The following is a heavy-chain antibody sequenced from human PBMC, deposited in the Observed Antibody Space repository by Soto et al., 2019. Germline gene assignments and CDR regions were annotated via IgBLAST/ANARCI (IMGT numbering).Heavy chain of an antibody. Sequence: GGSVKVSCKASGYTFTGCHMHWVRQAPGQGLEGRGWINPNSGGTNYAQKFQGSLTRTTDTSLSTASMEVSRLRSDDTDVYYCARDRRFYDSGSYDIANDAFDVWGQGTTVTVSS. J-gene: IGHJ3*01. CDR1: GYTFTGCH. D-gene: IGHD3-22*01. V-gene: IGHV1-2*02. CDR2: INPNSGGT. CDR3: ARDRRFYDSGSYDIANDAFDV.